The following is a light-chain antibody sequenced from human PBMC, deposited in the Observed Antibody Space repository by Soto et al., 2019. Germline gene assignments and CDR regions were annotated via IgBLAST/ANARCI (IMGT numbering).Light chain of an antibody. J-gene: IGLJ2*01. CDR2: DVS. Sequence: QSALTQPASVSGSPGQSSTISCTGTSSDVGGYNYVSWYQQHPGKAPKLMIYDVSNRPSGVSNRFSGSKSGNTASLTISGLQAEDEADYYCSSYTSSSTEVFGGGTQLTVL. V-gene: IGLV2-14*01. CDR1: SSDVGGYNY. CDR3: SSYTSSSTEV.